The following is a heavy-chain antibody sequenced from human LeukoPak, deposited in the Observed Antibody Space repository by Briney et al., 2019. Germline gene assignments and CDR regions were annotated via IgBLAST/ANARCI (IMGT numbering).Heavy chain of an antibody. D-gene: IGHD2-15*01. CDR1: GFTFISYA. V-gene: IGHV3-23*01. CDR3: ARGLGYCSGGSCPRRAFDI. CDR2: SSGGGGST. Sequence: GGSLRLSCTASGFTFISYAMSWVRQAPGKGLEWVSGSSGGGGSTYHADSVKGRFTISRDNAKNSVNLQMNSLRAEDTAVYYCARGLGYCSGGSCPRRAFDIWGQGTVVTVSS. J-gene: IGHJ3*02.